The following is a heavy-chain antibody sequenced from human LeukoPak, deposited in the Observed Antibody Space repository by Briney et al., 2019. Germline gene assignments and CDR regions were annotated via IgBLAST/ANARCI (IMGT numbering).Heavy chain of an antibody. CDR1: GFTFDDYA. J-gene: IGHJ3*02. CDR2: ISWNSGSI. V-gene: IGHV3-9*01. Sequence: PGRSLRLSCAASGFTFDDYAMHWVRQAPGKGLEWVSGISWNSGSIGYADSVKGRFTISRDNAKNSLYLQMNSLRAEDTALYYCANDLGPGLSGAFDIWGQGTMVTVSS. D-gene: IGHD3-3*01. CDR3: ANDLGPGLSGAFDI.